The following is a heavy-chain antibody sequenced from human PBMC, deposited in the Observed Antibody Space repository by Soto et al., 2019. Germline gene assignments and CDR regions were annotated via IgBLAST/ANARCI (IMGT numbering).Heavy chain of an antibody. CDR1: GDTLTELS. V-gene: IGHV1-24*01. D-gene: IGHD1-7*01. J-gene: IGHJ4*02. Sequence: SVKVCCKVSGDTLTELSMRWLRQAPGKGLEWMGGFDPEDGETIYAQKFQGRVTMTEDTSTDTAYMELSSLRSEDTAVYYCATLRPHNWNYVFWGQGTLVTVSS. CDR2: FDPEDGET. CDR3: ATLRPHNWNYVF.